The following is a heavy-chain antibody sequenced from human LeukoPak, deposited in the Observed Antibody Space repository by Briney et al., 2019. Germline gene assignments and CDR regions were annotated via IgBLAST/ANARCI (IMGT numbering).Heavy chain of an antibody. J-gene: IGHJ4*02. Sequence: PSETLSLTCAVYGGSFSGYYWSWIRQPPGKGLEWIGEINHSGSTNYNPSLKSRVTISVDTSKNQFSLKLSSVTAADTAVYYCARGVVVVAAYDYWGQGTLVTVSS. CDR1: GGSFSGYY. CDR2: INHSGST. CDR3: ARGVVVVAAYDY. D-gene: IGHD2-15*01. V-gene: IGHV4-34*01.